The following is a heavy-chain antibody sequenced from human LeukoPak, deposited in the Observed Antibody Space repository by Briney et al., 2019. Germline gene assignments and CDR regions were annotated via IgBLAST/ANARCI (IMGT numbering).Heavy chain of an antibody. CDR3: AKDHPAYYYDSSGYSPFDY. D-gene: IGHD3-22*01. CDR1: GFTVSSNY. CDR2: ISGSGGST. V-gene: IGHV3-23*01. J-gene: IGHJ4*02. Sequence: PGGSLRLSCAASGFTVSSNYMSWVRQAPGKGLEWVSAISGSGGSTYYADSVKGRFTISRDNSKNTLYLQMNSLRAEDTAVYYCAKDHPAYYYDSSGYSPFDYWGQGTLVTVSS.